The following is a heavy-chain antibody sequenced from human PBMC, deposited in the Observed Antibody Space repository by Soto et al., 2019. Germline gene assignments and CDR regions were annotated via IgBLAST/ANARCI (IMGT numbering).Heavy chain of an antibody. Sequence: EVQLVESGGALAQPGGSLRLSCAASRFTFSSYEMNWVRQATGKGLEWVSYISSSGYTVYYADSVKGRFTISRDNSKNTLYLQMNSLRAEDTAVYYCARDLPPSNNIAAADTLSDYWGQGTLVTVSS. J-gene: IGHJ4*02. CDR1: RFTFSSYE. D-gene: IGHD6-13*01. V-gene: IGHV3-48*03. CDR2: ISSSGYTV. CDR3: ARDLPPSNNIAAADTLSDY.